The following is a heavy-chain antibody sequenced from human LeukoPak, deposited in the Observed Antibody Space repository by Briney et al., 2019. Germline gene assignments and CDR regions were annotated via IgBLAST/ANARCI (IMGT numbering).Heavy chain of an antibody. Sequence: GRSLRLSCVASGFTFEDYAMHWVRQAPGKGLEWVSGISWNSGSIGYADSVKGRFTISRDNAKNSLYVQMNSLRAEDMALYYCVKGGSYYELDYWGQGTLVTVSS. CDR1: GFTFEDYA. D-gene: IGHD1-26*01. J-gene: IGHJ4*02. V-gene: IGHV3-9*03. CDR3: VKGGSYYELDY. CDR2: ISWNSGSI.